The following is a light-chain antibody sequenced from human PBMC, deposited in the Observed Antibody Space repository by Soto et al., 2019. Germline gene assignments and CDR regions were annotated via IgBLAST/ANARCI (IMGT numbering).Light chain of an antibody. J-gene: IGLJ2*01. CDR1: STNIGACYS. V-gene: IGLV1-40*01. CDR3: QSFDSSLSVVV. CDR2: DNN. Sequence: QSVLTQPPSVSGAPGQRITISCTGTSTNIGACYSVHWYQHLPGTAPKLLIFDNNNRPSGVPDRFSGSKSGNSASLAITGLQAEDEADYYCQSFDSSLSVVVFGGGTKVTVL.